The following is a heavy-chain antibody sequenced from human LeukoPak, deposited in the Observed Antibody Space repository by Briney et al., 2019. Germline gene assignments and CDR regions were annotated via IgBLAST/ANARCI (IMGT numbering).Heavy chain of an antibody. CDR2: IYHSGST. CDR3: APGGGAAANDY. J-gene: IGHJ4*02. CDR1: GGSISNYH. D-gene: IGHD6-13*01. V-gene: IGHV4-59*01. Sequence: SETLSLTCTVSGGSISNYHWSWIRQPPGKGLEWIGYIYHSGSTNYNPSLKSRVTISVDTSKNQLSLKLRSVTAADTAVYYCAPGGGAAANDYWGQGTLVTVSS.